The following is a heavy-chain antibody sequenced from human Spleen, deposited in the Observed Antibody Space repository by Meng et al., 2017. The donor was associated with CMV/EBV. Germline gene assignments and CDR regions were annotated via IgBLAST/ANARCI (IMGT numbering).Heavy chain of an antibody. V-gene: IGHV3-30*02. J-gene: IGHJ4*02. CDR3: ARAGSANWGYFDY. CDR2: IRYDGSHE. CDR1: GFTFSSYA. D-gene: IGHD7-27*01. Sequence: GESLKISCAASGFTFSSYAMHWVRQAPGKGLEWVAFIRYDGSHEYYADSVKGRFTISRDNSKNTLYLQMNSLRTEDTTVYYCARAGSANWGYFDYWGQGTLVTVSS.